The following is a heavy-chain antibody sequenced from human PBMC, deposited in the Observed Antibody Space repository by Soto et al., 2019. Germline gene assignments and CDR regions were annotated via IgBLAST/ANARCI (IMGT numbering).Heavy chain of an antibody. V-gene: IGHV1-8*01. D-gene: IGHD2-2*01. CDR3: ARAPHYCSSTSCQPAGWFDP. CDR2: MNPNSGNT. J-gene: IGHJ5*02. CDR1: GYTFTSYD. Sequence: ASVKVSSKASGYTFTSYDINWVRQATGQGLEWMGWMNPNSGNTGYAQKFQGRVTMTRNTSISTAYMELSSLRSEDTAVYYCARAPHYCSSTSCQPAGWFDPWGQGTLVTVSS.